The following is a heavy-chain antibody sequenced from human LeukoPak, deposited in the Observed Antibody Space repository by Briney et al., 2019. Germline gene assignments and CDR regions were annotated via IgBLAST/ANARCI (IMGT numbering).Heavy chain of an antibody. CDR1: GFTFNRYW. CDR3: VRDDGNCTGSSCYDAFDI. D-gene: IGHD2-15*01. J-gene: IGHJ3*02. V-gene: IGHV3-7*01. Sequence: QPGGSLRVSCVASGFTFNRYWMIWVRQAPGKGLEWVANINRDGSEKNYVDSVKGRFTISRDNAKNSLYLQMNSLRDEDTAIYYCVRDDGNCTGSSCYDAFDIWGQGTLVTVSS. CDR2: INRDGSEK.